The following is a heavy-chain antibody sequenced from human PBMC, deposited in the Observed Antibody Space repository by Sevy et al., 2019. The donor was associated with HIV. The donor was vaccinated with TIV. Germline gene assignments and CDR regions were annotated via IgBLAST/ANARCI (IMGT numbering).Heavy chain of an antibody. Sequence: GGSLRLSCAASGFTFSSYGMHWVRQAPGKGLEWVAFIGYDGSNNYYADSVEGRFTISRDNSKNTLYLQMNSLRAEDTAVYYCVTLGIAVAGAFPWGQGTLVTVSS. V-gene: IGHV3-30*02. D-gene: IGHD6-19*01. CDR3: VTLGIAVAGAFP. CDR2: IGYDGSNN. CDR1: GFTFSSYG. J-gene: IGHJ5*02.